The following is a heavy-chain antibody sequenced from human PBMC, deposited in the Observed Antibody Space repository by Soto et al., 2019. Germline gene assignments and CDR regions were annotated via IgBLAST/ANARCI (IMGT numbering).Heavy chain of an antibody. CDR1: GFTFDDYA. CDR2: ISWNSGSI. J-gene: IGHJ6*04. D-gene: IGHD3-3*01. Sequence: EVQLVESGGGLVQPGRSLRLSCAASGFTFDDYAMHWVRQAPGKGLEWVSGISWNSGSIGYADSVKGRFTISRDNAKNSLYLQMNSLRAEDTALYYCAKDSYYDFWSEMDVWGKGTTVTVSS. CDR3: AKDSYYDFWSEMDV. V-gene: IGHV3-9*01.